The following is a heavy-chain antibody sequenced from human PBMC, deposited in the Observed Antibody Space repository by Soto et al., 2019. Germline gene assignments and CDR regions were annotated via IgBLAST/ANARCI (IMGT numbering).Heavy chain of an antibody. Sequence: QVQLVESGGGLVKPGGSLRLSCAASGFTFSDYYMNWIRQAPGKGLEWVSYISSSSSYTNYADSVKDRFTISRDNAKNAVYLQMNSLRAEDTAAYYCAKTMVRAVIKGYGMDVWGQGTTVTVSS. D-gene: IGHD3-10*01. V-gene: IGHV3-11*05. CDR1: GFTFSDYY. CDR2: ISSSSSYT. CDR3: AKTMVRAVIKGYGMDV. J-gene: IGHJ6*02.